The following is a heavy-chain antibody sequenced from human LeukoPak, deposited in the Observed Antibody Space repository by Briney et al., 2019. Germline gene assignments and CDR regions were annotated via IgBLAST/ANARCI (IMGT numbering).Heavy chain of an antibody. D-gene: IGHD6-6*01. Sequence: PSETLSLTCTVSGGSISSYYWSWIRQPPGKGLEWIGYIYYSGSTNYNPSLKSRVTISVDTSKNQFSLKLSSVTAADTAVYYCARGREQLVFVSSAFDIWGQGTMVTVSS. CDR2: IYYSGST. CDR3: ARGREQLVFVSSAFDI. J-gene: IGHJ3*02. CDR1: GGSISSYY. V-gene: IGHV4-59*01.